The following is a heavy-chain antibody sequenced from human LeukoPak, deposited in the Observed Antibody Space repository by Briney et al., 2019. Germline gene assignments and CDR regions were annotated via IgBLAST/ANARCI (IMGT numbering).Heavy chain of an antibody. CDR3: AKDVYGGTPLAEGYFEY. D-gene: IGHD4-23*01. Sequence: GGSLRLSCAASGFTFKDYAMHWVRQAPGKGLEWVSGISWNSGSIGYADSVKGRFTISRDNAKNSLYLQMSSLRAEDTAFYYCAKDVYGGTPLAEGYFEYWGQGTLVTVSS. V-gene: IGHV3-9*01. J-gene: IGHJ4*02. CDR1: GFTFKDYA. CDR2: ISWNSGSI.